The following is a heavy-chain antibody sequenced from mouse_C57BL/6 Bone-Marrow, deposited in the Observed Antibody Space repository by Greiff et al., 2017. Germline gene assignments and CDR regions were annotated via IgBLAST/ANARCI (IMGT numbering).Heavy chain of an antibody. CDR1: GFTFSSYA. V-gene: IGHV5-9-1*02. D-gene: IGHD6-1*01. CDR3: TRATRYFDV. J-gene: IGHJ1*03. CDR2: ISSGGDYI. Sequence: EVKVVESGEGLVKPGGSLKLSCAASGFTFSSYAMSWVRQTPEKRLEWVAYISSGGDYIYYADTVKGRFTISRDNARNTLYLQMSSLKYEDAAMYYCTRATRYFDVWGTETTVTVSS.